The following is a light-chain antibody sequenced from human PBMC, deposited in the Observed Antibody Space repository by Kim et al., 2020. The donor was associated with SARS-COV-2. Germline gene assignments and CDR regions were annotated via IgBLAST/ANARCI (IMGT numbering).Light chain of an antibody. CDR2: AAS. V-gene: IGKV1-39*01. CDR3: QQSYSTPPVT. CDR1: PSISSY. Sequence: DIQMTQSPSSLSASVGDRVTITCRASPSISSYLNWHQQKPGKAPKLLIYAASSLQSGVPSRFSGSGSGTDFTLTIRSLQPEDFATYFWQQSYSTPPVTFGQGTTLEI. J-gene: IGKJ2*01.